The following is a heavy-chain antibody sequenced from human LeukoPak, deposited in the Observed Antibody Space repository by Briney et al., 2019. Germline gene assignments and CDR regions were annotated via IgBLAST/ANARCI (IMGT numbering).Heavy chain of an antibody. V-gene: IGHV4-30-4*01. CDR3: ARDTDYDSSGYTTV. Sequence: SQTLSLTCTVSGGSISSGDYYWSWIRQSPGKGLEWIGYIYYSGSTYYNPSLKSRVTISVDTSKNQFSLKLSSVTAADTAVYYCARDTDYDSSGYTTVWGQGTLVTVSS. J-gene: IGHJ4*02. CDR2: IYYSGST. CDR1: GGSISSGDYY. D-gene: IGHD3-22*01.